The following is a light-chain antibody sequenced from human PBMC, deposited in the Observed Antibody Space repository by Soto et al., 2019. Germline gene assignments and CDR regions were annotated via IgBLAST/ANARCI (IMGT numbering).Light chain of an antibody. V-gene: IGKV1-5*03. CDR2: KVS. CDR1: QDINKY. CDR3: QQYNNYSWT. Sequence: DIQMTQTPSTLSASVGDRVTITCRASQDINKYLAWYQQKPGEAPKLLIYKVSILESGVSSRFSGSGSGTEFTLTISSLQPDDFAAYYCQQYNNYSWTFGQGTKVEVK. J-gene: IGKJ1*01.